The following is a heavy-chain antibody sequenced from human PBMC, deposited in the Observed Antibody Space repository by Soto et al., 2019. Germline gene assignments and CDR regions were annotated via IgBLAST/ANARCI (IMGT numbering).Heavy chain of an antibody. CDR2: IYPGDFDT. CDR1: GYSFTSYW. CDR3: VRGYCSSKRCEYSNRLDP. J-gene: IGHJ5*02. D-gene: IGHD2-2*01. Sequence: GESLKISCKGSGYSFTSYWIGWVRQMPGKGLEWMGMIYPGDFDTRYSPSFQGQVTISVDKSISTAYLKWSSLKASDTAMYYCVRGYCSSKRCEYSNRLDPWGQGTLVTVYS. V-gene: IGHV5-51*01.